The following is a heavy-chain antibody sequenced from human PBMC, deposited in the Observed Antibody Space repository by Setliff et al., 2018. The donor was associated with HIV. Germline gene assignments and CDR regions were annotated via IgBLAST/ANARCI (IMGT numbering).Heavy chain of an antibody. CDR3: ARTGWAQLIQGAWFGP. CDR1: GGSFSGYS. V-gene: IGHV4-34*01. J-gene: IGHJ5*02. Sequence: TLSLTCAVYGGSFSGYSWIWIRQPPGKGLEWVGSISSSGGTSYSAASLKSRVTLSIDTSKNQFSLKLTSVTAADTAMYYCARTGWAQLIQGAWFGPWGQGVLVTVS. CDR2: ISSSGGT. D-gene: IGHD2-8*01.